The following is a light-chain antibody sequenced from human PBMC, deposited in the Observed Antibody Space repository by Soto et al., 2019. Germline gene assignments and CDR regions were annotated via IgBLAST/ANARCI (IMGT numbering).Light chain of an antibody. CDR2: DVT. CDR1: SSDVGTYNF. CDR3: CSYVGRYDSNV. Sequence: QSVLTQPRSVSGSPGQSVTISCTGTSSDVGTYNFVSWYQQHPGKAPKFMIYDVTKRPSGVPDRFSGSKSGNTASLTISGLQVEDEADSDCCSYVGRYDSNVFGTGTKLTVL. J-gene: IGLJ1*01. V-gene: IGLV2-11*01.